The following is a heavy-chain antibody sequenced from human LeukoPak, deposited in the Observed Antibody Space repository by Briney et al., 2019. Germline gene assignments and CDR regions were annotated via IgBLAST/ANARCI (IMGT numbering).Heavy chain of an antibody. CDR2: IYYSGST. CDR3: ARDGGYGGNSGPFDY. J-gene: IGHJ4*02. Sequence: PSETLSLTCTVSGGSVSSGSYYWSWIRQPPGKGLEWIGYIYYSGSTNYNPSLKSRVTISVDTSKNQFSLKLSSVTAADTAVYYCARDGGYGGNSGPFDYWGQGTLVTVSS. CDR1: GGSVSSGSYY. D-gene: IGHD4-23*01. V-gene: IGHV4-61*01.